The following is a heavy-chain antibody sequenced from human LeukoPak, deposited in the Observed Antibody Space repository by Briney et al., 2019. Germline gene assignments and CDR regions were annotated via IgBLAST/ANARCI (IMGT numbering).Heavy chain of an antibody. Sequence: SETLSLTCTVSGGSISSSSYYWGWIRQPPGKGLEWIGSIYYSGSTYYNPSLKSRVTISVDTSKNQFSLKLSSVTAADTAVYYCARGLYYYDSSGYLGYWGQGTLVTVSS. CDR3: ARGLYYYDSSGYLGY. J-gene: IGHJ4*02. D-gene: IGHD3-22*01. CDR1: GGSISSSSYY. V-gene: IGHV4-39*01. CDR2: IYYSGST.